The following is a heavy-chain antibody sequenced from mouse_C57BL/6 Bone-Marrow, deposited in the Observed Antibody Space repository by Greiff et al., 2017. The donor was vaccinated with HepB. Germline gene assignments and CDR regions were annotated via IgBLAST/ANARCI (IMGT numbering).Heavy chain of an antibody. J-gene: IGHJ1*03. CDR1: GFTFSDYY. CDR2: INYDGSST. CDR3: ARGLIYYDYDWYFDV. D-gene: IGHD2-4*01. V-gene: IGHV5-16*01. Sequence: KLVESEGGLVQPGSSMKLSCTASGFTFSDYYMAWVRQVPEKGLEWVANINYDGSSTYYLDSLKSRFIISRDNAKNILYLQMSSLKSEDTATYYCARGLIYYDYDWYFDVWGTGTTVTVSS.